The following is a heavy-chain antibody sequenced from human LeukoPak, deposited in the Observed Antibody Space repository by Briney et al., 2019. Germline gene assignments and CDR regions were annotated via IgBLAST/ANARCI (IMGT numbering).Heavy chain of an antibody. CDR1: GFTFSSYN. CDR2: ISSSGSTL. V-gene: IGHV3-48*02. Sequence: QPGGSLRLSCAASGFTFSSYNMNWVRQAPGKGLEWVSDISSSGSTLYFADSVKGRFTISRDNAKNSLYLQMNSLRDEDTAVYYCARLEYYYVSGNYYKLFDYWGQGTLVTVCS. CDR3: ARLEYYYVSGNYYKLFDY. J-gene: IGHJ4*02. D-gene: IGHD3-10*01.